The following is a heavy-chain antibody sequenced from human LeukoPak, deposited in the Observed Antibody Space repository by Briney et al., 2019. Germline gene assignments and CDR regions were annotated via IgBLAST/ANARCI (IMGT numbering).Heavy chain of an antibody. Sequence: GGSLRLSCAASGFTFSSYSMNWVRQAPGKGLEWVSSISTSSRYISYADSVRGRFTISRDNAKNSLYLQMNSLRAEDTAVYYCARALGSPLDYWGQGTLVTVSS. V-gene: IGHV3-21*01. J-gene: IGHJ4*02. CDR1: GFTFSSYS. CDR3: ARALGSPLDY. D-gene: IGHD1-26*01. CDR2: ISTSSRYI.